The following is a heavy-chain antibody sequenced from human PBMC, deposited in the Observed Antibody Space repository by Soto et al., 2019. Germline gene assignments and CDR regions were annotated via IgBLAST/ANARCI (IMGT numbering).Heavy chain of an antibody. V-gene: IGHV4-59*01. Sequence: SETLSLTCTVSGGSISIYYWSLIRQPPGKGLEWIGYIYYSGSTNYNPSLKSRVTISVDASKNQFSLKLSSVTAADTAVYYCARVQIEGDGYPSSFDYWAQGTLVTVSS. J-gene: IGHJ4*02. D-gene: IGHD5-12*01. CDR1: GGSISIYY. CDR3: ARVQIEGDGYPSSFDY. CDR2: IYYSGST.